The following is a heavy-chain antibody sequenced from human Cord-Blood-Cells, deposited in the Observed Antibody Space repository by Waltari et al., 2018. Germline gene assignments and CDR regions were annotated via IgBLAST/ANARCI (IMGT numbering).Heavy chain of an antibody. V-gene: IGHV4-39*01. CDR3: ASLLEYSSSYAFDI. Sequence: QLQLQESGPGLVKPSETLSLTCTVSGGSISSSSYYWGWIRQPPGKGLEWIGSIYYSGSTYYNPSLKRRVTISVDTSKNQFSPKLSSVTAADTAVYYCASLLEYSSSYAFDIWGQGTMVTVSS. D-gene: IGHD6-6*01. CDR2: IYYSGST. J-gene: IGHJ3*02. CDR1: GGSISSSSYY.